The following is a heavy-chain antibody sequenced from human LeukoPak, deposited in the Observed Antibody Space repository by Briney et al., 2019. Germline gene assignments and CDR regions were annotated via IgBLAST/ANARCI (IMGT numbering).Heavy chain of an antibody. CDR3: AKDQVITFGEVIEIYYFDY. V-gene: IGHV3-23*01. Sequence: GRSLRLSCAASGFTFSSYAMSWVRQAPGKGLECVSAISGSGGSTYYADSVKGRFTISRDNSKNTLYLQMNSLRAEDTAVYYCAKDQVITFGEVIEIYYFDYWGQGTLVTVSS. CDR2: ISGSGGST. D-gene: IGHD3-16*02. J-gene: IGHJ4*02. CDR1: GFTFSSYA.